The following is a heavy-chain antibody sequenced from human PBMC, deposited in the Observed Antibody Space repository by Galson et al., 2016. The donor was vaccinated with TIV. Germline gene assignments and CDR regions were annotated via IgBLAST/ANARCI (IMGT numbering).Heavy chain of an antibody. Sequence: SLRLSCAASGFTFDEYAMHWVRQAPGKGPEWVAGTSWNGGTVGYADSVKGRFTISRDNAKKSLYLQMNSLRREDTALYYCVKTNIYLRTVVADGAFDVWGQGTRVTVSS. J-gene: IGHJ3*01. CDR3: VKTNIYLRTVVADGAFDV. CDR2: TSWNGGTV. D-gene: IGHD2-15*01. V-gene: IGHV3-9*01. CDR1: GFTFDEYA.